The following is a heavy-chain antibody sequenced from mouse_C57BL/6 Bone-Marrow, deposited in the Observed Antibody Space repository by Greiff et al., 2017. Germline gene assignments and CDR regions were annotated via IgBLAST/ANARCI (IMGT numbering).Heavy chain of an antibody. Sequence: EVKLMESGGGLVQPGGSLKLSCAASGFTFSDYYMYWVRQTPEKRLGWVAYISNGGGSTYYPDTVKGRFTISRDNAKNTLYLQMSRLKSEDTAMYYCARVDSSGFAYWGQGTLVTVSA. CDR3: ARVDSSGFAY. D-gene: IGHD3-2*02. J-gene: IGHJ3*01. V-gene: IGHV5-12*01. CDR2: ISNGGGST. CDR1: GFTFSDYY.